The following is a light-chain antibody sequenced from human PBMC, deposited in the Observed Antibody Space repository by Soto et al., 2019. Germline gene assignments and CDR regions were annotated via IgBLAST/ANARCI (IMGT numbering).Light chain of an antibody. V-gene: IGLV2-23*02. CDR3: CSNEGSRTFRVYV. CDR1: SSDVGSYNL. Sequence: QSALTQPASVAGSPGQSITISCTGTSSDVGSYNLVSWYQQHPGKAPKLMIYEVSKRPSVVSNRFSGSKSGNTASLTISGLQAEDEADYYCCSNEGSRTFRVYVFGNGTKLTVL. J-gene: IGLJ1*01. CDR2: EVS.